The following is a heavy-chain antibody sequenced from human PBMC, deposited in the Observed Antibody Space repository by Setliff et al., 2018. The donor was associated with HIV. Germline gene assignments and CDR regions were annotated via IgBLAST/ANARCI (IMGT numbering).Heavy chain of an antibody. J-gene: IGHJ2*01. CDR1: GYTFTNYD. Sequence: GASVKVSCKASGYTFTNYDINWVRQSPGQGLEWVGWISVYNGQTLYAQKVQDRITVTMDIPKDTAYMELRGLTPDDTAVYYCARGHHFYWYFDLWGPGTLVTVSS. V-gene: IGHV1-18*01. CDR3: ARGHHFYWYFDL. CDR2: ISVYNGQT.